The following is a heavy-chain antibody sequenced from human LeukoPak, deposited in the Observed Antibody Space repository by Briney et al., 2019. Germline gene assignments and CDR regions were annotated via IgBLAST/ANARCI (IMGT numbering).Heavy chain of an antibody. CDR3: AKTSEIQLWPSYVDY. CDR1: GSTFTSYG. D-gene: IGHD5-18*01. CDR2: ISAYNGNT. Sequence: ASVKVSCKASGSTFTSYGISWGRQAPGQGLEWMGWISAYNGNTNYAQKLQGRVTMTTDTSTSTAYMELRSLRSCDTAVYYCAKTSEIQLWPSYVDYWGQGTLVTVSS. V-gene: IGHV1-18*01. J-gene: IGHJ4*02.